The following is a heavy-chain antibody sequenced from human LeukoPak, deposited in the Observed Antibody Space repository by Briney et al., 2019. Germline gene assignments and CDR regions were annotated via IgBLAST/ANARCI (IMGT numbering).Heavy chain of an antibody. CDR1: GGSISTYY. J-gene: IGHJ4*02. V-gene: IGHV4-59*12. CDR2: IYYSGST. Sequence: PSETLSLTCTVSGGSISTYYWSWIRQSPGKGLEWIGHIYYSGSTYYNPSLKSRVTISVDTSKNQFSLKLSSVTAADTAVYYCARLDSSGYQFSYYFDYWGQGTLVTVSS. D-gene: IGHD3-22*01. CDR3: ARLDSSGYQFSYYFDY.